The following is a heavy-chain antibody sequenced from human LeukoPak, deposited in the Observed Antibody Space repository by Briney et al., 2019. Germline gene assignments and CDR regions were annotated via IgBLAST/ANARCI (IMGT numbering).Heavy chain of an antibody. Sequence: GGSLRLSCAASGFTFSSYGMHWVRQAPGKGLGWVAVIWYDGSNKYYADSVKGRFTISRDNSKNTLYLQMNCLRAEDTAVYYCARGDDILTGYFDYWGQGTLVTVSS. CDR2: IWYDGSNK. V-gene: IGHV3-33*01. CDR1: GFTFSSYG. CDR3: ARGDDILTGYFDY. J-gene: IGHJ4*02. D-gene: IGHD3-9*01.